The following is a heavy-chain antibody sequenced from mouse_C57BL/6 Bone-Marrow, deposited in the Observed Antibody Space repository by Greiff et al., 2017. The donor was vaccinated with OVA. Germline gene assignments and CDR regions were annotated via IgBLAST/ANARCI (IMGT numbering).Heavy chain of an antibody. D-gene: IGHD2-2*01. CDR3: ANHIYYGYWFAY. Sequence: DVMLVESGGGLVQPGGSLSLSCAASGFTFTDYYMSWVRQPPGKALEWLGFISNKANGYTTEYSASVKGRFTISRDNSQSILYLQMNALRAEDSATYYCANHIYYGYWFAYWGQGTLVTVSA. J-gene: IGHJ3*01. CDR1: GFTFTDYY. V-gene: IGHV7-3*03. CDR2: ISNKANGYTT.